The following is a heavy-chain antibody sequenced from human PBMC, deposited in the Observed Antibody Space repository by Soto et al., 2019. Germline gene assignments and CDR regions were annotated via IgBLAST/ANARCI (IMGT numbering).Heavy chain of an antibody. CDR3: ARDGCSSGCYVY. D-gene: IGHD6-19*01. V-gene: IGHV1-18*01. CDR2: ISAYSGNT. Sequence: ASVKVSCKASGYTFTSYGISWVRQAPGQGLEWMGWISAYSGNTNYAQKFQGRVTMTTDTSTSTAYMELRSLISDDTAVYYCARDGCSSGCYVYWGQGTLVTVSS. CDR1: GYTFTSYG. J-gene: IGHJ4*02.